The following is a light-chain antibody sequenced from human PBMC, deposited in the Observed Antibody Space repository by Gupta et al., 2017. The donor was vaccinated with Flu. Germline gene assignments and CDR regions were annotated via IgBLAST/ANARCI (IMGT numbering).Light chain of an antibody. CDR1: SGDIAGYNY. Sequence: TIAATETSGDIAGYNYVYWYHLHPLTAPKLLIYGVGNRLSVVPDSFSGSKSANTAAMTTAGLQSEDDADYYLSSERSSSNKFFFGDGTRFTVL. CDR2: GVG. J-gene: IGLJ1*01. CDR3: SSERSSSNKFF. V-gene: IGLV2-14*01.